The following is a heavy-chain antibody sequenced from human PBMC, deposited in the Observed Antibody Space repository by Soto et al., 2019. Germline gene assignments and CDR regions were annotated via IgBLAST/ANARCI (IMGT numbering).Heavy chain of an antibody. J-gene: IGHJ6*02. CDR3: ARDKDRPQLGGNYYYILDV. Sequence: QVQLEQSGAEVKKPGSSVKVSCKASGGTFSTSAISWVRQAPGQGLEWMGGIMPIFRTPDYAQKFQGRVTVTTDEPTSTAYMELSGLRADDTAVNYCARDKDRPQLGGNYYYILDVWGPGTRVTVSS. V-gene: IGHV1-69*05. CDR2: IMPIFRTP. CDR1: GGTFSTSA. D-gene: IGHD3-3*02.